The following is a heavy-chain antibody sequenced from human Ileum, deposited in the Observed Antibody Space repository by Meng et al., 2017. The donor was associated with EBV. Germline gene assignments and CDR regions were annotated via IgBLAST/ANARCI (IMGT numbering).Heavy chain of an antibody. Sequence: QVKLQESGPGLVKLSGTLSLTCTFSGGSISSYYWSWIRQPPGKGLEWVGYIYYSGSTNYNPSLKSRVTISVDTSKNQFSLNLSSVTAADTAVYYCARGGWSLDYWGQGTLVTVSS. CDR2: IYYSGST. V-gene: IGHV4-59*08. D-gene: IGHD2-15*01. CDR1: GGSISSYY. CDR3: ARGGWSLDY. J-gene: IGHJ4*02.